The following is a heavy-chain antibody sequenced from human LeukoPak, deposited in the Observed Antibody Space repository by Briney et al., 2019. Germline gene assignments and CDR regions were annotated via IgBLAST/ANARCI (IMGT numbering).Heavy chain of an antibody. CDR1: GYTFTGYY. J-gene: IGHJ4*02. Sequence: ASVKVSCKASGYTFTGYYMHWVRQAPGQGLEWMGWINPNSGGTNYAQKFQGRVTMTRDTSISTAYMELSRLRSDDTAVYYCAKARGVIQLWLVAYFDYWGQGTLVTVSS. CDR2: INPNSGGT. CDR3: AKARGVIQLWLVAYFDY. V-gene: IGHV1-2*02. D-gene: IGHD5-18*01.